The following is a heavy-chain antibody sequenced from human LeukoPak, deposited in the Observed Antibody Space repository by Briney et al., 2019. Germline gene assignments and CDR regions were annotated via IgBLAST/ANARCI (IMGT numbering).Heavy chain of an antibody. CDR2: INSDGSST. V-gene: IGHV3-74*01. CDR1: GFTFSSYW. Sequence: GGSLRLSCSASGFTFSSYWMHWVRQAPGKGLVWVSRINSDGSSTSYADSVKGRFTISRDNAKNTLYLQMNSLRAEGTAVYYCARGPGYCSGGSCYKDFDYWGQGTLVTVSS. CDR3: ARGPGYCSGGSCYKDFDY. J-gene: IGHJ4*02. D-gene: IGHD2-15*01.